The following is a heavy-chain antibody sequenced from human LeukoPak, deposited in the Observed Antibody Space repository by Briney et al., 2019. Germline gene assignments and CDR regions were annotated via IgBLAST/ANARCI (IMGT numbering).Heavy chain of an antibody. V-gene: IGHV3-7*01. CDR1: GFTFSSYG. CDR3: ARERFDSSGSPLYYFDN. Sequence: GGSLRLSCAASGFTFSSYGMSWVRQAPGKGLEWVANIKQGGSEKYYVDSVKGRFTISRDNAKNSLSLQMNSLRAEDTAVYYCARERFDSSGSPLYYFDNWGQGTLVTVSS. CDR2: IKQGGSEK. D-gene: IGHD6-25*01. J-gene: IGHJ4*02.